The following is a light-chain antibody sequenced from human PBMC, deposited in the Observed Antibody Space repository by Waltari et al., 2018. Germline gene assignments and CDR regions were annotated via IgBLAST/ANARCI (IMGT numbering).Light chain of an antibody. CDR3: QQLSNSIFT. J-gene: IGKJ3*01. Sequence: EIVLTQSPDTLSLSPGERATLSCRASQSVRIYLAWYQQKPGQAPRLLLNDASKRATGIPARFSGSGSGTDFTLTISSLEPEDFAVYYCQQLSNSIFTFGPGTKVDIK. CDR2: DAS. V-gene: IGKV3-11*01. CDR1: QSVRIY.